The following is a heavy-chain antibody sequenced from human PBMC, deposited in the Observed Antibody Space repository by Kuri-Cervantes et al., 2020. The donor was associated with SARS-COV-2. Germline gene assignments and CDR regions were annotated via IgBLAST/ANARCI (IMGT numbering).Heavy chain of an antibody. CDR3: ARSTKTYSSGWYVDY. Sequence: GESLKISCAASGFTFSSYWMSWVRQAPGKGLEWVANIKQDGSEKYYVDSVKGRFTISRDNAKNSLYLQMNSLRAEDTAVYYCARSTKTYSSGWYVDYWGQGTLVTVSS. V-gene: IGHV3-7*01. D-gene: IGHD6-19*01. CDR1: GFTFSSYW. CDR2: IKQDGSEK. J-gene: IGHJ4*02.